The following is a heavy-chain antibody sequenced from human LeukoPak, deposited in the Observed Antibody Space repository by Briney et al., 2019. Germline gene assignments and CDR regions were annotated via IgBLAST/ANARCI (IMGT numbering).Heavy chain of an antibody. Sequence: ASVKVSCKASGYTFTSYPISWVRQAPGQGLEWMGWISAYNGNTNYAQKLQGRVTMTTDTSTSTAYMELRNLRSDDTAVYYCARGGYNWNYVYFDYWGQGTLVTVSS. CDR3: ARGGYNWNYVYFDY. CDR2: ISAYNGNT. J-gene: IGHJ4*02. D-gene: IGHD1-7*01. CDR1: GYTFTSYP. V-gene: IGHV1-18*01.